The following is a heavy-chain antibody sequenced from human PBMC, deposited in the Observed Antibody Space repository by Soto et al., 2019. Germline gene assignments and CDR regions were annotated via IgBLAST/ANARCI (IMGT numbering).Heavy chain of an antibody. J-gene: IGHJ4*02. Sequence: VQLVESGGGLVQPGRSLRLSCAASGFTFDDYAMHWVRQAPGKGLEWVSGISWNSGSIGYADSVKGRFTISRDNAKNSLYLQMNSLRAEDTALYYCAKVDCSSTSCYTFDYWGQGTLVTVSS. CDR3: AKVDCSSTSCYTFDY. V-gene: IGHV3-9*01. CDR1: GFTFDDYA. D-gene: IGHD2-2*01. CDR2: ISWNSGSI.